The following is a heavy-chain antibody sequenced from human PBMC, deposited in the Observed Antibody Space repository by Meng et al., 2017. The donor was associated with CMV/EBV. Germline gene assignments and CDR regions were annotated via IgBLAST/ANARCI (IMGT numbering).Heavy chain of an antibody. Sequence: GESLKISCAGSGFTFSTYEMNWVRQAPGKGLEWLSYISSSGSTIYYADSVEGRFTISRDNAKNSLYLQMNSLRADDTAVYYCARTGGISMIVGGGDYWGQGTLVTVSS. J-gene: IGHJ4*02. CDR2: ISSSGSTI. CDR3: ARTGGISMIVGGGDY. D-gene: IGHD3-22*01. CDR1: GFTFSTYE. V-gene: IGHV3-48*03.